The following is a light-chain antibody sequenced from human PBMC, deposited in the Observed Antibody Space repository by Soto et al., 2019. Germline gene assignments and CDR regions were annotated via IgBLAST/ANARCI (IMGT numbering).Light chain of an antibody. Sequence: DTQMTQSPSSLSASVGDRITITCRGSQSISTYLTWYQQKPGKAPKLLSYGASNLQSGVPSRFRGSGSGTDFTLTISSLQPEDFATYYCQQSYSLWTFGQGTKVEIK. CDR3: QQSYSLWT. V-gene: IGKV1-39*01. J-gene: IGKJ1*01. CDR2: GAS. CDR1: QSISTY.